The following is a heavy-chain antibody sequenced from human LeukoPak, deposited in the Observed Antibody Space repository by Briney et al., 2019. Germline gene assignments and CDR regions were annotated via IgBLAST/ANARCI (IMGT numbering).Heavy chain of an antibody. V-gene: IGHV1-3*01. D-gene: IGHD3-22*01. Sequence: ASVKVPCKASGYTFTSYAMHWVRQAPGQRLEWMGWINAGNGNTKYSQKFQGRVTITRDTSASTAYMELSSLRSEDTAVYYCARAVGSRYYDSSGYYSPIDYWGQGTLVTVSS. CDR2: INAGNGNT. CDR1: GYTFTSYA. CDR3: ARAVGSRYYDSSGYYSPIDY. J-gene: IGHJ4*02.